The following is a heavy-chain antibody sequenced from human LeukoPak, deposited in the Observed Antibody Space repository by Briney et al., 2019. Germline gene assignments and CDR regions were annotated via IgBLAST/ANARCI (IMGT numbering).Heavy chain of an antibody. D-gene: IGHD4-23*01. Sequence: GGSLRLSCEASGFTFSSYWMHWVRQVPGKGLVWVSRINTDESRTNYADSVKGRFTISRDNAKNTMYLQMNSLRAEDTAVYYCAGGFGGFWGQGTLVTVSS. CDR2: INTDESRT. CDR1: GFTFSSYW. J-gene: IGHJ4*02. CDR3: AGGFGGF. V-gene: IGHV3-74*01.